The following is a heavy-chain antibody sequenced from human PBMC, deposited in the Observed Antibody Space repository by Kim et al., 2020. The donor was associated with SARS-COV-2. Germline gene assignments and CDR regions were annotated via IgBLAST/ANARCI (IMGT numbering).Heavy chain of an antibody. CDR3: AKDRGYNYYGMDV. Sequence: GGSLRLSCATSGFTFSDSAMHWVRQVPGKGLEWVSGMNWNSGILGYADSVKGRFTISRDNAEKSLYLQMDSLRTEDTALYYCAKDRGYNYYGMDVWGQGT. CDR1: GFTFSDSA. CDR2: MNWNSGIL. J-gene: IGHJ6*02. D-gene: IGHD5-18*01. V-gene: IGHV3-9*01.